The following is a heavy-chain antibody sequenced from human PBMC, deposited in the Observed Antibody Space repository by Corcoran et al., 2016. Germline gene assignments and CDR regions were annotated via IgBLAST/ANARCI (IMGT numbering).Heavy chain of an antibody. J-gene: IGHJ5*02. V-gene: IGHV2-5*01. CDR3: AHSSETVTTFDP. CDR1: GFSLSTSGVG. CDR2: IYWNDDK. D-gene: IGHD4-17*01. Sequence: QITLKESGPTLVKPTQTLTLTCTFSGFSLSTSGVGVGWIRQPPGKALEWLALIYWNDDKRYSPSLKSRLTITKDTTKNQVVLTMTNMDPVDTATYYCAHSSETVTTFDPWGQGTLVTVSS.